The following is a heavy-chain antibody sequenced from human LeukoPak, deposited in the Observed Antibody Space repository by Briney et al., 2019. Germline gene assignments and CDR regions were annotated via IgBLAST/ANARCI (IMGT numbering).Heavy chain of an antibody. V-gene: IGHV3-15*07. J-gene: IGHJ1*01. Sequence: GGSLRLSCAASGFTFSNAWMNWVRQAPGKGLEWVGRIKSKTDGGTTDYAAPVKGRFTISRDDSKNTLYLQMNRLKTEDTAVYYCAKHTGWELLGSYFQHWGQGTLVTVSS. CDR3: AKHTGWELLGSYFQH. CDR2: IKSKTDGGTT. CDR1: GFTFSNAW. D-gene: IGHD1-26*01.